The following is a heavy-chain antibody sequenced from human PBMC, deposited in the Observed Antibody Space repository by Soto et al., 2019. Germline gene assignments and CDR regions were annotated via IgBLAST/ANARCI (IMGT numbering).Heavy chain of an antibody. D-gene: IGHD4-17*01. Sequence: SETLSLTCPVSGGSISTNYWSWIRQPPGKGLEWIGYISSSGYTNYNASLKSRIAISIDTSKNQFSLKLTSVTAADTAVYYCASLHGARFDPWGQGTLVTVSS. J-gene: IGHJ5*02. CDR3: ASLHGARFDP. V-gene: IGHV4-4*08. CDR1: GGSISTNY. CDR2: ISSSGYT.